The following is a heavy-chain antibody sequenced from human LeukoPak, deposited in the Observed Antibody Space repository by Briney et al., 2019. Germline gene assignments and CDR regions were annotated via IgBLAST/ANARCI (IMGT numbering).Heavy chain of an antibody. CDR1: GGTFSSYA. CDR2: IIPILGIA. V-gene: IGHV1-69*04. D-gene: IGHD6-13*01. CDR3: AREGVAATGLDY. Sequence: PVASVKVSCKASGGTFSSYAISWVRQAPGQGLEWMGRIIPILGIANYAQKFQGRVTITADKSTTTLYMELSSLRSEDTAVYYCAREGVAATGLDYWGQGTLVTVSS. J-gene: IGHJ4*02.